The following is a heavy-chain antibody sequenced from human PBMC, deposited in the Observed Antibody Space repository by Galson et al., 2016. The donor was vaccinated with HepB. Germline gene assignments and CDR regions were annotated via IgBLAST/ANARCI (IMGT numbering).Heavy chain of an antibody. Sequence: SETLSLTCAVSGASISSNNWWSWVRQPPGKGLEWIGEVYRSGSTNYSPSLNSRVTMSVDRSKNQISLKLSSVTAADTAVYYCARATPPYDIFTGYKNYEYGMDVWGQGTTVTVSS. J-gene: IGHJ6*02. D-gene: IGHD3-9*01. CDR1: GASISSNNW. CDR3: ARATPPYDIFTGYKNYEYGMDV. V-gene: IGHV4-4*02. CDR2: VYRSGST.